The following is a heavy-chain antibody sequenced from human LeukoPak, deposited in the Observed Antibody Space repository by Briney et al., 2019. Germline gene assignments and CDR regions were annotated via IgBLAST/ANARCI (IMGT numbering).Heavy chain of an antibody. CDR2: IGGSGTRT. D-gene: IGHD2-2*03. V-gene: IGHV3-23*01. J-gene: IGHJ4*02. CDR1: GFTLSSYG. Sequence: PGGTLRLSCAASGFTLSSYGMSWVRQAPGKGLEWVSGIGGSGTRTYYADSVKGRFTISRDNSKNTLYLQMNSLRDEDTAVYYCAKDSHWILFDDWGQGTLVTVSS. CDR3: AKDSHWILFDD.